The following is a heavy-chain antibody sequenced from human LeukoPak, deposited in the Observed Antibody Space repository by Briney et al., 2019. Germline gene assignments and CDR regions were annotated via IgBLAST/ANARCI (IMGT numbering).Heavy chain of an antibody. CDR1: GYTFTSYG. D-gene: IGHD3-22*01. Sequence: PSVKVSCKASGYTFTSYGISWVRQAPGQGLEWMGWISAYNGNTNYAQKLQGRVTMTTDTSTSTAYMELRSLRSDDTAVYYCARDVDYYDSSGHYDYWGQGTLVTVSS. CDR3: ARDVDYYDSSGHYDY. V-gene: IGHV1-18*01. CDR2: ISAYNGNT. J-gene: IGHJ4*02.